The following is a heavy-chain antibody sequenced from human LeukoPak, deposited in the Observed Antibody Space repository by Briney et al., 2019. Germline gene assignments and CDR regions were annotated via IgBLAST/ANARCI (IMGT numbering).Heavy chain of an antibody. CDR3: AKVGYSNSYDY. J-gene: IGHJ4*02. D-gene: IGHD4-11*01. Sequence: ASVKVSCKASGYTFTNFDINWVRQATGQGLEWMGWMNPNTGNAGYAQKFQDRVTITWDASISTAYMDLSSLRSEDTAVYYCAKVGYSNSYDYWGQGTLVTVSS. V-gene: IGHV1-8*02. CDR2: MNPNTGNA. CDR1: GYTFTNFD.